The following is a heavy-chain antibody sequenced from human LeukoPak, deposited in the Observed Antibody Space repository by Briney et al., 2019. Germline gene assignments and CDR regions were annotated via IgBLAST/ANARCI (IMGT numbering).Heavy chain of an antibody. V-gene: IGHV3-23*01. Sequence: GGSLRLSCAASGFTFSSYAISWVRQAPGKGLEWVSAISGSGGSTYYADSVKGRFTISRDNSKNTLYLQMNSLRAEDTAVYYCAKGRSVLRYFDWFAGGGYWGQGTLVTVSS. CDR1: GFTFSSYA. J-gene: IGHJ4*02. CDR3: AKGRSVLRYFDWFAGGGY. CDR2: ISGSGGST. D-gene: IGHD3-9*01.